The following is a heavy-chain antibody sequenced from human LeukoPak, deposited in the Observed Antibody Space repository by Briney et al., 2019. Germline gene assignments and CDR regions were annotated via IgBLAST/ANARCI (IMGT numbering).Heavy chain of an antibody. CDR2: ISSGSRTI. D-gene: IGHD7-27*01. V-gene: IGHV3-48*01. J-gene: IGHJ4*02. CDR3: VREYITGDRDFDY. CDR1: GFSFSGYS. Sequence: PGGSLRLSCAASGFSFSGYSMNWVRQAPGRGLEWISYISSGSRTIFYADSVKGRFTISRDNAKNTLYLLMDSLRADDTAVYYCVREYITGDRDFDYWGQGTLITVSS.